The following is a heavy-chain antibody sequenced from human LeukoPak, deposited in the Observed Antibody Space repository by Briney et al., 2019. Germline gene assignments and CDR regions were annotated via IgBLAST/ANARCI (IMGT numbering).Heavy chain of an antibody. Sequence: GGSLRLSCAACGFTFSSHCMTWVRQAPGKGLEWVATIKQDGRDKYYVDSVKGRFTISRDDAKNSLYLQMNSLRVEDTAVYHCVRYFTAVAPTLRLDYWGQGTLVTVSS. D-gene: IGHD6-19*01. CDR2: IKQDGRDK. CDR3: VRYFTAVAPTLRLDY. J-gene: IGHJ4*02. V-gene: IGHV3-7*03. CDR1: GFTFSSHC.